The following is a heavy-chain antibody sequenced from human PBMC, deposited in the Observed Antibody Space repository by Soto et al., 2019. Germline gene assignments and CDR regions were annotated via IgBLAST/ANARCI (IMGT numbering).Heavy chain of an antibody. CDR2: INHSGST. V-gene: IGHV4-34*01. CDR3: AREWIQLCLVDY. Sequence: PSETLSLTCAVYGGSFSGYYWSWIRQPPGKGLEWIGEINHSGSTNYNPSLKSRVTISVDTSKNQFSLKLSSVTAADTAVYYCAREWIQLCLVDYWGQGTLVTVSS. D-gene: IGHD5-18*01. J-gene: IGHJ4*02. CDR1: GGSFSGYY.